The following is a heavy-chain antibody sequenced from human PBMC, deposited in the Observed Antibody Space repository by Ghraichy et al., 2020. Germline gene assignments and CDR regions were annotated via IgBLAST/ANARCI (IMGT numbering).Heavy chain of an antibody. D-gene: IGHD3-9*01. J-gene: IGHJ4*02. CDR2: IYYTGST. CDR1: GGSMRSRNHN. CDR3: ARHTPDPFTGYLDGFFDS. Sequence: SETLSLTCAVSGGSMRSRNHNWGWIRQPPGQGLEWIGRIYYTGSTNYNPSLESRVSMSVDTSKNQFSLKLRSVTAADTAVYYCARHTPDPFTGYLDGFFDSWGQGTLLTVSS. V-gene: IGHV4-39*01.